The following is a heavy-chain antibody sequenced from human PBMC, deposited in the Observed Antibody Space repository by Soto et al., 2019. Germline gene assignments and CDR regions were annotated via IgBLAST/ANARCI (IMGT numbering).Heavy chain of an antibody. Sequence: KPAETLSLTCTVSGGAISSYYWIWVRQAPGKGLEWIVYIYYSGSTNYNPSLKSRVTISVDTSKNQFSLKLSSVTAADTAVYYCARDWGIAAAREVRWWELQNEWEYYYYGMDVWGQGTTVTVSS. CDR3: ARDWGIAAAREVRWWELQNEWEYYYYGMDV. V-gene: IGHV4-59*01. CDR1: GGAISSYY. CDR2: IYYSGST. D-gene: IGHD6-13*01. J-gene: IGHJ6*02.